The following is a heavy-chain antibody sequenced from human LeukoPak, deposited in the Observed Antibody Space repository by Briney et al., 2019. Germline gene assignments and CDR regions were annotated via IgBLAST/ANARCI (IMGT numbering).Heavy chain of an antibody. CDR2: IIPIFGTA. D-gene: IGHD2-2*02. V-gene: IGHV1-69*13. CDR1: GGTFSSYA. Sequence: PSVKVSCKASGGTFSSYAISWVRQAPGQGLEWMGGIIPIFGTANYAQKFQGRVTITADESTSTAYMELSSLRSEDTAVYYCARLNCSSTSCYSVYWNWFDPWGQGTLVTVSS. CDR3: ARLNCSSTSCYSVYWNWFDP. J-gene: IGHJ5*02.